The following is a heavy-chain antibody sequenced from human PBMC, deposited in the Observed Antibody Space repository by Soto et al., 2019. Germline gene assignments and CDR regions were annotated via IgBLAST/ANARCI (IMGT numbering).Heavy chain of an antibody. D-gene: IGHD6-13*01. CDR1: GGSFSGYY. CDR3: ARGSSSWYLGWFDP. Sequence: QVQLQQWGAGLLKPSETLSLTCAVYGGSFSGYYWSWIRQPPGKGLEWIGEINHSGSTNYNPSLKSRVTISVDTSKNQFSLKLSSVTAADTAVYHCARGSSSWYLGWFDPWGQGTLVTVSS. CDR2: INHSGST. J-gene: IGHJ5*02. V-gene: IGHV4-34*01.